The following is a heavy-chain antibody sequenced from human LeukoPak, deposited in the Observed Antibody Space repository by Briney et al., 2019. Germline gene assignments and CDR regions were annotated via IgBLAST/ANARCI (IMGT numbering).Heavy chain of an antibody. CDR3: ARVVVVVVAANAFDI. V-gene: IGHV1-18*01. CDR1: GYTFTSYG. Sequence: ASVKVSCKASGYTFTSYGISWVRQAPGQGLEWMGWISAYNGNTNYAQKLQGRVTMTTDTSTNTAYMELRSLRSDDTAVYYCARVVVVVVAANAFDIWGQGTMVTVSS. J-gene: IGHJ3*02. CDR2: ISAYNGNT. D-gene: IGHD2-15*01.